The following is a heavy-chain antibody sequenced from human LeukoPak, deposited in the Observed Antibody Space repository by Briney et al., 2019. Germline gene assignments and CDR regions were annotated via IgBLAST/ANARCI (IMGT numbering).Heavy chain of an antibody. V-gene: IGHV4-34*01. CDR3: ARDVAAAGTRWFDP. Sequence: SETLSLTCAVYGGSFSGYYWSWIRQPPGKGLEWIGEINHSGSTNYNPSLKSRVTISVDKSKNQFSLKLSSVTAADTAVYYCARDVAAAGTRWFDPWGQGTLVTVSS. CDR1: GGSFSGYY. J-gene: IGHJ5*02. D-gene: IGHD6-13*01. CDR2: INHSGST.